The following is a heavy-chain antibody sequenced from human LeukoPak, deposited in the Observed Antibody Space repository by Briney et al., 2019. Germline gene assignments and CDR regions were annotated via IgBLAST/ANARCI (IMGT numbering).Heavy chain of an antibody. CDR3: AKGTYYDILTGYPGLGY. CDR2: ISYDGSNK. D-gene: IGHD3-9*01. V-gene: IGHV3-30*18. CDR1: GFTFSSYG. Sequence: GGSLRLSCAASGFTFSSYGMHWVRQAPGKGLEWVAVISYDGSNKYYADSVKGRFTISRDNSKNTLYLQMNSLRAEDTAVYYCAKGTYYDILTGYPGLGYWGQGTLVTVSS. J-gene: IGHJ4*02.